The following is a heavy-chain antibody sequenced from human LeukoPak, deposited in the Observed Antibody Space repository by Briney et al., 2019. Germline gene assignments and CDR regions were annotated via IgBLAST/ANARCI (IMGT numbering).Heavy chain of an antibody. D-gene: IGHD3-16*02. Sequence: GGSLGLSCAASGFTFSSYWMHWVRQAPGKGLVWVSRINSDGSSTSYADSVKGRFTISRDNAKNTLYLQMNSLRAEDTAVYYCARVGNYDYVWGSYRTRYFDYWGQGTLVTVSS. CDR2: INSDGSST. J-gene: IGHJ4*02. V-gene: IGHV3-74*01. CDR1: GFTFSSYW. CDR3: ARVGNYDYVWGSYRTRYFDY.